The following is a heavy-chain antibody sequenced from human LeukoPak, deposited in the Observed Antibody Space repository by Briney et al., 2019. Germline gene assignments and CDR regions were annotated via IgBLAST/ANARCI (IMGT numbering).Heavy chain of an antibody. CDR1: GGSISSSSYY. Sequence: SETLSLTCTVSGGSISSSSYYWGWIRQPPGKGLEWIGSIYYSGSTYYNPSLKSRVTISVDTSKNQFSLKLSSVTAADTAVYYCARDLDAFDIWGQGTMVTVSS. CDR3: ARDLDAFDI. J-gene: IGHJ3*02. CDR2: IYYSGST. V-gene: IGHV4-39*02.